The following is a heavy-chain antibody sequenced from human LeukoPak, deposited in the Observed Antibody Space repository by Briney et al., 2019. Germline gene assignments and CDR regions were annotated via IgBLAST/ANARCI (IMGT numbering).Heavy chain of an antibody. CDR2: INPNSGGT. D-gene: IGHD2-15*01. J-gene: IGHJ4*02. V-gene: IGHV1-2*02. Sequence: ASVKVSCKASGYTFTGYYMHWVRQAPGQGLEWMGWINPNSGGTNYAQKFQGRVTMTRDTSISTAYMELSRLRSEDTAVYYCARVGYCSGGSCYRPTYFDYWGQGTLVTVSS. CDR3: ARVGYCSGGSCYRPTYFDY. CDR1: GYTFTGYY.